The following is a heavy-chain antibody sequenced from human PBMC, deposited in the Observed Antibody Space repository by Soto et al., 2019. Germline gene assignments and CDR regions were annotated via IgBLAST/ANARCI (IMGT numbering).Heavy chain of an antibody. CDR2: IYYSGTT. CDR3: AREGYGGNRFDP. V-gene: IGHV4-59*11. CDR1: GGSIIGHD. Sequence: SVPQALLYTVSGGSIIGHDGSCISQPPGKGLEWIGYIYYSGTTNYHPSLKSRLTLSVDTSENQFSLRLSSVTAADTAVYYCAREGYGGNRFDPWGQGTLVTVSS. D-gene: IGHD4-17*01. J-gene: IGHJ5*02.